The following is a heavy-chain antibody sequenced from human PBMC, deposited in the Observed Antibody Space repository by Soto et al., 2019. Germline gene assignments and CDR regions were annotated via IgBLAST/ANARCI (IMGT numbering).Heavy chain of an antibody. CDR2: IYYSGST. V-gene: IGHV4-59*01. D-gene: IGHD3-10*01. J-gene: IGHJ4*02. CDR3: ARIRITMVRGVIKAYYFDY. CDR1: GGSISSYY. Sequence: PSETLSLTCTVSGGSISSYYWSWIRQPPGKGLERIGYIYYSGSTNYNPSLKSRVTISVDTSKNQFSLKLSSVTAADTAVYYCARIRITMVRGVIKAYYFDYWGQGTLVTVSS.